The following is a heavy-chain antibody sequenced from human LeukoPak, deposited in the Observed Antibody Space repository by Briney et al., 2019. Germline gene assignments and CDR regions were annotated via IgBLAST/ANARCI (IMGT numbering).Heavy chain of an antibody. Sequence: SETLSLTCTVSGGSISSYYWSWIRQPPGKGLEWIGYIYYSGSTNYNPSLTSRVTISVDTSKNQFSLKLSSVTAADTAVYYCARATRREIVPAANGGYYFDYWGQGTLVTVSS. CDR2: IYYSGST. D-gene: IGHD2-2*01. V-gene: IGHV4-59*01. J-gene: IGHJ4*02. CDR1: GGSISSYY. CDR3: ARATRREIVPAANGGYYFDY.